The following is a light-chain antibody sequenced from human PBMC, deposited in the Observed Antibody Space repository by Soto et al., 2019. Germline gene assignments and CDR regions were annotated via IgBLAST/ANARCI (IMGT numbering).Light chain of an antibody. CDR3: VAWDDSLSGGV. CDR2: RND. V-gene: IGLV1-47*01. J-gene: IGLJ7*01. CDR1: RSNIGSNY. Sequence: QSVLTQPPTASGTPGQRVTISCSGSRSNIGSNYVYWYQQVPGTAPKLLIYRNDQRPSGVPDRFSGSKSGTSASLAISGLRSKDEADYYCVAWDDSLSGGVFGGGTQLTVL.